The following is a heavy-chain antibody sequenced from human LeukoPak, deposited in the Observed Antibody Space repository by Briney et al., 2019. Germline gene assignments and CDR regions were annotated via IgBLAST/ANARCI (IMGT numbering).Heavy chain of an antibody. D-gene: IGHD1-26*01. V-gene: IGHV1-18*01. Sequence: AASVKVSCKASGYTFTSYGISWVRQAPGQGLEWMGWISAYNGNTNYAQKLQGRVTMTTDTSTSTAYMELRSLRSDDTAVYYCARALRIHLGGYSGSYGGFDYWGQGTLVTVSS. CDR1: GYTFTSYG. CDR3: ARALRIHLGGYSGSYGGFDY. CDR2: ISAYNGNT. J-gene: IGHJ4*02.